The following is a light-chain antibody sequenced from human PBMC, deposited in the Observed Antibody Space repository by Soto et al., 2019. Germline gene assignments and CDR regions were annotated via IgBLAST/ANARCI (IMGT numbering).Light chain of an antibody. Sequence: QSVLTQPPSASATPGQRVTISCSGSSSNIGSNYVYWYQQLPGTAPKLLIYRNNQRPSGVPDRFSGSKSGTSASLAISGLRSEDEADYYCATWDDSLSGLVFGGGTKLTVL. CDR2: RNN. CDR3: ATWDDSLSGLV. CDR1: SSNIGSNY. J-gene: IGLJ2*01. V-gene: IGLV1-47*01.